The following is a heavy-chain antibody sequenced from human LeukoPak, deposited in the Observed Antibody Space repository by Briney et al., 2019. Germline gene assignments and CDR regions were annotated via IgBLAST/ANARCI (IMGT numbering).Heavy chain of an antibody. D-gene: IGHD3-10*01. J-gene: IGHJ6*03. Sequence: PSETLSLTCTVSGGSISSGGYYWSWIRQHPGKGLEWIGYIYYSGSTYYNPSLKSRVTISVDTSKNQFSLKLSSVTAADTAVYYCARAPKTIMVRGVIIDYYYYMDVWGKGTTVTVSS. CDR1: GGSISSGGYY. V-gene: IGHV4-31*03. CDR3: ARAPKTIMVRGVIIDYYYYMDV. CDR2: IYYSGST.